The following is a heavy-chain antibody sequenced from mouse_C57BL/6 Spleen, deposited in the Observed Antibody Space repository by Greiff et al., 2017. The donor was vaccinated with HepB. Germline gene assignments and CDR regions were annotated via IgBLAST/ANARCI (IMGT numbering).Heavy chain of an antibody. Sequence: EVQGVESGGDLVKPGGSLKLSCAASGFTFSSYGMSWVRQTPDKRLEWVATISSGGSYTYYPDSVKGRFTISRDNAKNTLYLQMSSLKSEDTAMYYCARQRDYGSSYPDYWGQGTTLTVSS. CDR2: ISSGGSYT. J-gene: IGHJ2*01. D-gene: IGHD1-1*01. CDR3: ARQRDYGSSYPDY. CDR1: GFTFSSYG. V-gene: IGHV5-6*01.